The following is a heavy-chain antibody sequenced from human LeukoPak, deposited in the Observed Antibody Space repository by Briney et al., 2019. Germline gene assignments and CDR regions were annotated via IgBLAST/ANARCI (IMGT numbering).Heavy chain of an antibody. D-gene: IGHD2-2*01. V-gene: IGHV4-38-2*01. CDR2: IYHSGST. J-gene: IGHJ5*02. CDR3: ARIVVPAASWFDP. CDR1: GYSISGGYY. Sequence: PSETLSLTCAVSGYSISGGYYWGWIRQPPGKGLEWIGSIYHSGSTYYNPSLKSRVTISVDTSKNQFSLKLSSVTAADTAVYYCARIVVPAASWFDPWGQGTLVTVSS.